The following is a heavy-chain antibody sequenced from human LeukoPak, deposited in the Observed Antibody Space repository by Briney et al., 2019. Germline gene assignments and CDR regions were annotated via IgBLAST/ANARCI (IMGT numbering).Heavy chain of an antibody. CDR2: IYYSGST. J-gene: IGHJ3*02. V-gene: IGHV4-59*01. Sequence: PSVTLSLTCTVSVDPICSYYWICMPQSPGKALVWFRYIYYSGSTKYNTSLKSRVTIFVDTSKNQFSLKLSSVTAADTAGYYCARVFTTKYDSSGYYYDQPTHAFYIWGQGTMVTVSS. D-gene: IGHD3-22*01. CDR1: VDPICSYY. CDR3: ARVFTTKYDSSGYYYDQPTHAFYI.